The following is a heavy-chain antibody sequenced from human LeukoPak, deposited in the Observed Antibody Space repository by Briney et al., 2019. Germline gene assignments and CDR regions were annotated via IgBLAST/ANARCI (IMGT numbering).Heavy chain of an antibody. CDR2: IIPIFGIA. J-gene: IGHJ4*02. V-gene: IGHV1-69*04. D-gene: IGHD6-19*01. CDR3: VPPAGVSDY. Sequence: ASVKVSCKASGGTFSSYAISWVRQAPGQGLEWMGRIIPIFGIANYAQKFQSRVTITADKSTSTAYMELSSLRSEDTAVYYCVPPAGVSDYWGQGTLVTVSS. CDR1: GGTFSSYA.